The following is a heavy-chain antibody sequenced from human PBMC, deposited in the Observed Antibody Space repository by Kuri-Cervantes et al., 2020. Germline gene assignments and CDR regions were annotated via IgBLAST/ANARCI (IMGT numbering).Heavy chain of an antibody. Sequence: LSLTCAASGFTFSSYSMNWVRQAPGKGLEWVSVIYVSGSTSYIDSVKGRFTVSRDNSKNMVYLQMNSLRAEDTAVYYCARDQVPYSGYDSPFDYWGQGTLVTVSS. D-gene: IGHD5-12*01. V-gene: IGHV3-66*01. CDR3: ARDQVPYSGYDSPFDY. CDR1: GFTFSSYS. J-gene: IGHJ4*02. CDR2: IYVSGST.